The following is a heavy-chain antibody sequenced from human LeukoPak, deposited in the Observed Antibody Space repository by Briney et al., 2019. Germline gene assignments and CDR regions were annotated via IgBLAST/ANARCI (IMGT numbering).Heavy chain of an antibody. CDR1: GVSISRDY. D-gene: IGHD3-10*01. V-gene: IGHV4-59*01. J-gene: IGHJ6*02. CDR2: ISYSGGT. CDR3: ARRSDLGSGSFAMDV. Sequence: SETLSLTCTVSGVSISRDYWTWIRLPPGKGLEWIGYISYSGGTNYNPSLQSRVTMSVDTSKNQFSLKLSSVTAADTAVYYCARRSDLGSGSFAMDVWGQGTTVTVSS.